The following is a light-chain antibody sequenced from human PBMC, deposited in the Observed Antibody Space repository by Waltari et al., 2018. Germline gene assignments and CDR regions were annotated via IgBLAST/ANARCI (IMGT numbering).Light chain of an antibody. Sequence: SYELTQPPSVSVSPGQTASITCSGDQLGDKYGCWYHQKPGQSPVRVISQNNKRPSGIPERFSGSNSGNTATLTIRGTQAMDEADYYCQAWDSTSVVFGGGTKLTVL. J-gene: IGLJ3*02. CDR1: QLGDKY. V-gene: IGLV3-1*01. CDR2: QNN. CDR3: QAWDSTSVV.